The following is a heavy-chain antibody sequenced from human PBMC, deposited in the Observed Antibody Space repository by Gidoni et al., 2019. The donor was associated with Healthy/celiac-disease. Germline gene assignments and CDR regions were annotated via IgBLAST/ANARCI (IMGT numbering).Heavy chain of an antibody. CDR3: ARYPSNYGDYYYFDY. J-gene: IGHJ4*02. D-gene: IGHD4-17*01. CDR1: GYTFTSYS. Sequence: QVQLVQSGAEVKKPGASVKVSCKASGYTFTSYSMHWVRQAPGQGLEWMGIINPSGGSTSYAQKFQGRVTMTRDTSTSTVYMELSSLRSEDTAVYYCARYPSNYGDYYYFDYWGQGTLVTVSS. CDR2: INPSGGST. V-gene: IGHV1-46*01.